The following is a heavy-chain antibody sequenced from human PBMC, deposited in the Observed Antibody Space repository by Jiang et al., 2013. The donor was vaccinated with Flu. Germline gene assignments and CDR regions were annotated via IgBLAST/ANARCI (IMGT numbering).Heavy chain of an antibody. CDR2: IYYSGST. V-gene: IGHV4-31*03. D-gene: IGHD2-21*02. CDR1: GGSISSGGYY. CDR3: ARDPCGGDCVYFDY. J-gene: IGHJ4*02. Sequence: PGLVKPSQTLSLTCTVSGGSISSGGYYWSWIRQHPGKGLEWIGYIYYSGSTYYNPSLKSRVTISVDTSKNQFSLKLSSVTAADTAVYYCARDPCGGDCVYFDYWGQGTLVTVSS.